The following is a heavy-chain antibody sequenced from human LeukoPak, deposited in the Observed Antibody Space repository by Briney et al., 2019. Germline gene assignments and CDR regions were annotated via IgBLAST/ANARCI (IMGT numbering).Heavy chain of an antibody. Sequence: SVKVSCKASGGTFSSYAISWVRQAPGQGLEWMGGIIPIFGTANYAQKFQGRVTVTTDESTSTAYMELSSLRAEDTAVYYCAREVITGTTIRWFDPWGQGTLVTVSS. J-gene: IGHJ5*02. CDR2: IIPIFGTA. CDR3: AREVITGTTIRWFDP. V-gene: IGHV1-69*05. D-gene: IGHD1-7*01. CDR1: GGTFSSYA.